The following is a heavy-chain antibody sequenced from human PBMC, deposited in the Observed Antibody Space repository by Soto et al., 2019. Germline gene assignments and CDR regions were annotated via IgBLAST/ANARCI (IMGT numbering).Heavy chain of an antibody. CDR3: ARASYYDSSCYRGVDSFDI. J-gene: IGHJ3*02. CDR2: IIPILGIA. V-gene: IGHV1-69*02. Sequence: SVKVSCKASGGTFSSYTSSWVRHAHEQGLEWMGRIIPILGIANYAQKFQGRVTITADKSTSTAYMELSSLRSEDTAVYYCARASYYDSSCYRGVDSFDIWGQGTMVTISS. CDR1: GGTFSSYT. D-gene: IGHD3-22*01.